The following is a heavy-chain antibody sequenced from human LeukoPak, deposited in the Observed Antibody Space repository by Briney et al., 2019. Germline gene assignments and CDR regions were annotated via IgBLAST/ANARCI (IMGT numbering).Heavy chain of an antibody. CDR2: IKQDGSEK. CDR3: ARDSGYYGLFDY. Sequence: GGSLRLSCAASGFTFSRYWMSWVRQAPGKGLEWVANIKQDGSEKYYVDSVKGRFTISRDNAKNSLYLQMNSLRAEDTAIYYCARDSGYYGLFDYWGQGTLVTVSS. V-gene: IGHV3-7*01. J-gene: IGHJ4*02. D-gene: IGHD3-22*01. CDR1: GFTFSRYW.